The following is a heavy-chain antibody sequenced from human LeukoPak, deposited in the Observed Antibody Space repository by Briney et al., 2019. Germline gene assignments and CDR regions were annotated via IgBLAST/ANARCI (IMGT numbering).Heavy chain of an antibody. V-gene: IGHV3-23*01. D-gene: IGHD1-26*01. CDR3: ARDRGIVGASDR. J-gene: IGHJ3*01. CDR1: GFTFSSYG. Sequence: GGSLRLSCAASGFTFSSYGMSWVRQAPGKGLEWVSAISGSGGSTYYADSVKGRFTISRDNSKNTLYLQMNSLRAEDTAVYYCARDRGIVGASDRWGQGTMVTVSS. CDR2: ISGSGGST.